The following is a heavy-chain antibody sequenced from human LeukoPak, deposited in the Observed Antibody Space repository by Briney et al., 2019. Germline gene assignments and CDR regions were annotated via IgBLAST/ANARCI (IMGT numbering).Heavy chain of an antibody. CDR1: GHPLRYYD. D-gene: IGHD3-10*01. CDR2: ISYDGGKK. Sequence: GGPLTLSCGVSGHPLRYYDMLWLRQAPGKGLEGVALISYDGGKKFYADSVRDRFTISREHSNNTLFLKMNSLRIEDTAVYYCAKVFEVRGARRPRDYWGQGTLVIVSS. CDR3: AKVFEVRGARRPRDY. J-gene: IGHJ4*02. V-gene: IGHV3-30*18.